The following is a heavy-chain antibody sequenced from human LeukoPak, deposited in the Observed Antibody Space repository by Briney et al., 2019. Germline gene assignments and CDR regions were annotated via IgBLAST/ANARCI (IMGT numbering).Heavy chain of an antibody. CDR1: GGSISSGGYS. D-gene: IGHD5-12*01. Sequence: NPSETLSLTCAVSGGSISSGGYSWSWIRQPPGKGLEWIGYIYHSGSTYYNPSLKSRVTISVDRSKNQFSLKLSSVTAAGTAVYYCARAIISSGYTHDYWGQGTLVTVSS. J-gene: IGHJ4*02. CDR3: ARAIISSGYTHDY. V-gene: IGHV4-30-2*01. CDR2: IYHSGST.